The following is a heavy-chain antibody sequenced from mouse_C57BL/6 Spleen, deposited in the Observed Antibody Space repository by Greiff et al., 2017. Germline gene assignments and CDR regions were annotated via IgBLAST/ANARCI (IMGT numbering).Heavy chain of an antibody. D-gene: IGHD1-1*01. Sequence: EVQGVESGGGLVQPGGSLSLSCAASGFTFTDYYMSWVRQPPGKALEWLGFIRNKANGYTTEYSASVKGRFTISRDNSQSILYLQMNALRAEDSATYYCARYRGGSTYYYAMDYWGQGTSVTVSS. CDR3: ARYRGGSTYYYAMDY. J-gene: IGHJ4*01. CDR1: GFTFTDYY. V-gene: IGHV7-3*01. CDR2: IRNKANGYTT.